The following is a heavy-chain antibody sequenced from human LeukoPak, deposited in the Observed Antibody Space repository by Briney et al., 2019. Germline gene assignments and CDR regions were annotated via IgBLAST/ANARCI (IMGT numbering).Heavy chain of an antibody. CDR2: IIPIFGTA. J-gene: IGHJ3*02. Sequence: GASVKVSCKASGGTFSSYAISWVRQAPGQGLEWMGRIIPIFGTANYAQKFHGRVTITTDESTSTAYMELSSLRSEDTAVYYCASFCSSTSCYRYRDDAFDIWGQGTMVTVSS. CDR3: ASFCSSTSCYRYRDDAFDI. CDR1: GGTFSSYA. D-gene: IGHD2-2*01. V-gene: IGHV1-69*05.